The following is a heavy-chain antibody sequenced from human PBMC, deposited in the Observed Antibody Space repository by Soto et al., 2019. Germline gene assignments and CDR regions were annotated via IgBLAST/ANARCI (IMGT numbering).Heavy chain of an antibody. CDR3: AREVRYFDWSYRFDY. D-gene: IGHD3-9*01. CDR2: IYHSGTT. J-gene: IGHJ4*02. CDR1: GYSISSDYY. V-gene: IGHV4-38-2*02. Sequence: PSETLSLTCDVSSSVSGYSISSDYYWGWIRQPPGKGLEWIGSIYHSGTTYYSPSLKSRVTISADTSKKRFSLKLSSVTAADTAVYYCAREVRYFDWSYRFDYWGQGTLVTVSS.